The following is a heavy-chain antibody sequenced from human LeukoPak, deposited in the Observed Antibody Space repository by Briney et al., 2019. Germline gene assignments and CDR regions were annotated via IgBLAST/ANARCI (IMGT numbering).Heavy chain of an antibody. CDR1: GFTFSSYA. J-gene: IGHJ5*02. V-gene: IGHV3-23*01. CDR2: ISGSGGDT. D-gene: IGHD3-10*01. CDR3: AKGLRSGSAKYNCLDP. Sequence: GGSLRLSCVASGFTFSSYAMSWVRQAPGKGLEWVSAISGSGGDTYYADSVRGRFTISRDNSKNTLYLQMNSLRVEDTAVYYCAKGLRSGSAKYNCLDPWGQGTLVTVSS.